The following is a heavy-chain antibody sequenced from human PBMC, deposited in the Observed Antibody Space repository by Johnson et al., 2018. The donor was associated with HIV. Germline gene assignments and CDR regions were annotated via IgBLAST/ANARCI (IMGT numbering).Heavy chain of an antibody. CDR2: IYSGGST. CDR3: ARGGGVVGNAFDI. Sequence: VQLVESGGGLVQPGRSLRLSCAASGFTFEDYALHWVRQAPGKGLEWVSVIYSGGSTYYADSVKGRFTISRDNSKNTLYLQMGSLRAEDMAVYYCARGGGVVGNAFDIWGQGTMVTVSS. D-gene: IGHD1-26*01. J-gene: IGHJ3*02. V-gene: IGHV3-66*02. CDR1: GFTFEDYA.